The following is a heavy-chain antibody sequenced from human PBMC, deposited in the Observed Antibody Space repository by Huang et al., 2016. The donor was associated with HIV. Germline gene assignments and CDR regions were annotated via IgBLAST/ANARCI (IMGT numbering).Heavy chain of an antibody. J-gene: IGHJ4*02. CDR1: GFTFSSYW. Sequence: EVQLVESGGGLVQPGGSLRLSCAASGFTFSSYWMSWVRQAPGKGLEWVANIKQDGSDKGDVDSVKGRFTISRDNAKNALYLQMKSLRAEDTAVYYCARKDWQWLDYWGQGTRVTVSS. V-gene: IGHV3-7*01. CDR2: IKQDGSDK. CDR3: ARKDWQWLDY. D-gene: IGHD6-19*01.